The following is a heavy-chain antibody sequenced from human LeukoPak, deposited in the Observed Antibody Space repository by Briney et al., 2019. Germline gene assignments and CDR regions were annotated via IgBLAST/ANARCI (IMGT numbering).Heavy chain of an antibody. CDR3: ARDFVYTFDV. D-gene: IGHD2-2*02. CDR2: ITSSGTSI. Sequence: GGSLRLSCAASGFTFSSYEMIWVRQAPGKGLEWVSYITSSGTSIYYADSVKGRFTLSRDNTKNSLYLQMNSLRAEDTAVYYCARDFVYTFDVWGQGSMVTVSS. J-gene: IGHJ3*01. V-gene: IGHV3-48*03. CDR1: GFTFSSYE.